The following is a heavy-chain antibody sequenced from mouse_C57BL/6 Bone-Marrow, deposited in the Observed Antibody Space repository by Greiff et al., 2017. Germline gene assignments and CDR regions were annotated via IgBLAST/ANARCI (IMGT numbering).Heavy chain of an antibody. J-gene: IGHJ3*01. CDR1: GYTFTSYW. D-gene: IGHD2-5*01. CDR3: AAEYSNYEAY. Sequence: VQLQQPGAELVMPGASVKLSCKASGYTFTSYWMHWVKQRPGQGLEWIGEIDPSDSYTNYNQKFKGKSTLTVDKSSSTAYMQLSSLTSEDSAVYYCAAEYSNYEAYWGQGTLVTVSA. CDR2: IDPSDSYT. V-gene: IGHV1-69*01.